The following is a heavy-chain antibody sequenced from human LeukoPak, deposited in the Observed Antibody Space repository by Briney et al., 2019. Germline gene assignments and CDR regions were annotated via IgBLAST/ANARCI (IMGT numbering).Heavy chain of an antibody. CDR1: GDSVSSNSGA. V-gene: IGHV6-1*01. CDR3: AKLSVYYDSGSFIDY. CDR2: TYYRSKWYN. J-gene: IGHJ4*02. D-gene: IGHD3-10*01. Sequence: SQTLSLTCAISGDSVSSNSGAWNCIRRSLSRGLECLGSTYYRSKWYNDYAVSVKSRITINPDTSKNQFSLQLNSVTPEDTAVYYCAKLSVYYDSGSFIDYWGQGTLVTVSS.